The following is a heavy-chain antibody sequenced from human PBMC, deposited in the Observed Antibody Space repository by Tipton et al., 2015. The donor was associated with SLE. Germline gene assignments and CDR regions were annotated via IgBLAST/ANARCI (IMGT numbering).Heavy chain of an antibody. J-gene: IGHJ2*01. CDR3: ARGRITVTTPLGWYFDL. Sequence: QVQLVQSGAEVKKPGASVKVSCKASGYTFTSYYMHWVRQAPGQGLEWMGIINPSGGSTSYAQKFQGTVTMTRDTSTSTVYMELSSLRSEATAVYYCARGRITVTTPLGWYFDLWGRGTLVTVPP. V-gene: IGHV1-46*01. CDR2: INPSGGST. CDR1: GYTFTSYY. D-gene: IGHD1-7*01.